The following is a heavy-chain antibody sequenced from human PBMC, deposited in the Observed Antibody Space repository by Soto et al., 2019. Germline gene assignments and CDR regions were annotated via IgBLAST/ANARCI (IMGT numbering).Heavy chain of an antibody. V-gene: IGHV3-74*01. J-gene: IGHJ6*02. CDR2: INSDGSHT. CDR3: AGGMAGLDV. CDR1: GLSFNIYW. Sequence: DVQLVESRGGVVQPGGSLRLSCAASGLSFNIYWMHWVRQVPGKGLVWLARINSDGSHTIYVDSVKGRFTISRDNAKNTVFLQMDSLRDEDTGVYYCAGGMAGLDVWGQGTTVTVSS.